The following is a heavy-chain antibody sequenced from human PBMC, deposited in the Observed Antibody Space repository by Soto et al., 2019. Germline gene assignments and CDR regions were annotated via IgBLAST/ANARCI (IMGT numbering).Heavy chain of an antibody. D-gene: IGHD2-2*01. V-gene: IGHV3-30*03. CDR3: ATPLSMPHDAFDI. CDR1: GFTFSSYG. J-gene: IGHJ3*02. Sequence: QVQLVESGGGVVQPGRSLRLSCAASGFTFSSYGMHWVRQAPGKGLEWVAVISYDGSNKYYADSVKGRFTISRDNSKNTLYLQMNSLRAEDTAVYYCATPLSMPHDAFDIWGQGTMVTVSS. CDR2: ISYDGSNK.